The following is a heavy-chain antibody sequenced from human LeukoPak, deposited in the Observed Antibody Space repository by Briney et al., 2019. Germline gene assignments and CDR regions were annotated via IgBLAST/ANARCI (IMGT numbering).Heavy chain of an antibody. CDR3: ARSTPVTYYFDY. CDR1: GGSISSDGYS. D-gene: IGHD4-17*01. CDR2: MYHSGST. V-gene: IGHV4-30-2*01. Sequence: PSQTLSLTCAVSGGSISSDGYSWSWIRQPPGKGLEWIGYMYHSGSTYYNPSLKSRVTMSVDRSKNQFSLKLTPVTAADTAVYYCARSTPVTYYFDYWGQGTLVTVSS. J-gene: IGHJ4*02.